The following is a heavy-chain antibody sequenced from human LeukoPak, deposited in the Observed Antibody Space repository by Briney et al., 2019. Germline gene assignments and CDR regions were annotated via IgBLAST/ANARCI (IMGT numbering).Heavy chain of an antibody. CDR1: GGSFSGYY. CDR3: ARGILSGWYAFFDL. D-gene: IGHD6-19*01. V-gene: IGHV4-34*01. CDR2: INHSGST. J-gene: IGHJ2*01. Sequence: SETLSLTCAVYGGSFSGYYWSWIRQPPGKGLEWIGEINHSGSTNYNPSLKSRVTISVDTSKNQFSLKLSSVTAADTAVYYCARGILSGWYAFFDLWGRGTLVTVSS.